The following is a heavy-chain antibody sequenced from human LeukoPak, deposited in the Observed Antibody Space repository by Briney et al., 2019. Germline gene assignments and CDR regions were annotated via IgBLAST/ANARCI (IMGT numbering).Heavy chain of an antibody. V-gene: IGHV4-59*08. CDR1: GGSISSYY. CDR2: IYYSGST. J-gene: IGHJ5*02. Sequence: SETLSLTCTVSGGSISSYYWSWIRQPPGKGLEWIGYIYYSGSTNYNPSLKSRVTISVDTSKNQSSLKLGSVTAADTAVYYCARFMTTVFPWFDPWGQGTLVTVSS. D-gene: IGHD4-17*01. CDR3: ARFMTTVFPWFDP.